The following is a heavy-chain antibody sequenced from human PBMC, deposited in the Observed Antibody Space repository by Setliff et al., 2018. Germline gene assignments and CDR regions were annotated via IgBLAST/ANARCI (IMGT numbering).Heavy chain of an antibody. V-gene: IGHV3-21*01. CDR3: TRASMGGGGYWWDY. CDR1: GFTFSSYS. J-gene: IGHJ4*02. Sequence: GGSLRLSCAASGFTFSSYSMNWVRQAPGKGLEWVSSISSSSSYIYYADSVKGRFTISRDNAKSSLSLQMDSLRVEDTAVYYCTRASMGGGGYWWDYWGQGTLVTVSS. CDR2: ISSSSSYI. D-gene: IGHD2-21*02.